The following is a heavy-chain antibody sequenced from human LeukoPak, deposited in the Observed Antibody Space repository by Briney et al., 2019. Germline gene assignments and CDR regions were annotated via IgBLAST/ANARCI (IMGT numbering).Heavy chain of an antibody. CDR1: GGSISSYY. Sequence: PSETLSLTCTVSGGSISSYYWSWIRQPAGKGLEWIGRIYTSGSTNYNPSLKSRVTMSIDTSKNQFSLKLISVTAADTAVYYCATSPYDYYMDVWGKGTTVTISS. CDR3: ATSPYDYYMDV. J-gene: IGHJ6*03. V-gene: IGHV4-4*07. CDR2: IYTSGST.